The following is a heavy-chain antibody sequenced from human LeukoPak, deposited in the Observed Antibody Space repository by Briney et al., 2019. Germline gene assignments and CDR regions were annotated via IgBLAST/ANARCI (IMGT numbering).Heavy chain of an antibody. D-gene: IGHD6-13*01. CDR3: ARGQVSSPKYSSSSNSIPRLDV. CDR1: GYSISSGSYY. CDR2: IYTSGST. Sequence: SETLSLTCTVSGYSISSGSYYWSWIRQPAGKGLEWIGRIYTSGSTNYNPSLKSRVTISVDTSKNQFSLKLSSVTAADTAVYYCARGQVSSPKYSSSSNSIPRLDVWGKGTTVTVSS. J-gene: IGHJ6*04. V-gene: IGHV4-61*02.